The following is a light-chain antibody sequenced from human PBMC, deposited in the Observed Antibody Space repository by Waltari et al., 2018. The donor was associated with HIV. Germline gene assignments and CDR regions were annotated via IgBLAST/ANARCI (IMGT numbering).Light chain of an antibody. Sequence: DIVMTQSPDSLVVSLGERATINCKSSQSVLYSSNNKNYLPWYQQRPGQPPKLLIYWASTREYGVPDRFSGSGSGTDFTLAISSLQAEDVAVSYCQQYYSTPRRMFGQGTKVEIK. CDR2: WAS. J-gene: IGKJ1*01. CDR3: QQYYSTPRRM. V-gene: IGKV4-1*01. CDR1: QSVLYSSNNKNY.